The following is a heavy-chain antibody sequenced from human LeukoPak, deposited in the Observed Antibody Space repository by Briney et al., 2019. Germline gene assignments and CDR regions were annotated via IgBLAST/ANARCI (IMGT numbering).Heavy chain of an antibody. CDR3: ARGRAPVFSDYGDYRYLYYYYGMDV. J-gene: IGHJ6*04. CDR1: GGSISSGDYY. Sequence: PSETLSLTCTVSGGSISSGDYYWSWIRQPPGKGLEWIGYIYYSGSTYYNPSLKSRVTISVDTSKNQFSLKLSSVTAADTAVYYCARGRAPVFSDYGDYRYLYYYYGMDVWGKGTTVTVSS. CDR2: IYYSGST. V-gene: IGHV4-30-4*01. D-gene: IGHD4-17*01.